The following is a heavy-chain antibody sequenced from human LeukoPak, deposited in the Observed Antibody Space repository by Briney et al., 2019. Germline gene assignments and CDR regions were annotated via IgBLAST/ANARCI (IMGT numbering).Heavy chain of an antibody. J-gene: IGHJ4*02. Sequence: GGSLRLSCAGSGFTFSTYWMSWVRQAPGKGLEWVANIKQDGSEKYYVDSVKGRFTISRDNAKNSLYLQMNSLRAEDTAVYYCARDRHTYTSSLDPEIFDYWGQGTLVTVSS. V-gene: IGHV3-7*01. D-gene: IGHD6-6*01. CDR2: IKQDGSEK. CDR3: ARDRHTYTSSLDPEIFDY. CDR1: GFTFSTYW.